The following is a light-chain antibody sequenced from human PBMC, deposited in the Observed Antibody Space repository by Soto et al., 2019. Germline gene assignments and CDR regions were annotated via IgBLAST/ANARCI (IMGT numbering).Light chain of an antibody. CDR2: GAS. J-gene: IGKJ1*01. CDR1: QSISRH. Sequence: DIPMTQSPSSLSASVGDRVTITCRASQSISRHLNWYQQKPGKAPKLLIYGASSLQSGVPSRFSGSGSETDFTLTISSLQPEDFATYYCQQSYSTPRTFGQGTKVEIK. V-gene: IGKV1-39*01. CDR3: QQSYSTPRT.